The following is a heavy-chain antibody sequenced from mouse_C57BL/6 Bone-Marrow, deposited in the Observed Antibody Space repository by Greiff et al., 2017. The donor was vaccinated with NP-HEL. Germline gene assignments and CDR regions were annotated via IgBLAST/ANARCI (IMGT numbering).Heavy chain of an antibody. CDR2: IDPANGNT. J-gene: IGHJ4*01. CDR3: RVRSAWAYYAMDY. D-gene: IGHD6-1*01. Sequence: VQLQQSVAELVRPGASVKLSCTASGFNIKNTYMHWVKQRPEQGLEWIGRIDPANGNTKYAPKFQGKATITADTSSNTAYLQLSSLTSEDTAIYYCRVRSAWAYYAMDYWGQGTSVTVSS. CDR1: GFNIKNTY. V-gene: IGHV14-3*01.